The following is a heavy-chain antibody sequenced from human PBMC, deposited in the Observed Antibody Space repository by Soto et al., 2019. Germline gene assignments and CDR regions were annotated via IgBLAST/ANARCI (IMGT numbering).Heavy chain of an antibody. D-gene: IGHD3-22*01. Sequence: TVSLTCXVSGGSISSGGYYWSWIRQHPGKGLEWIGYIYYGGSTYYNPSLKSRATISGDTSKNQFSLKLSSVTAADTAVYYCARGGYYYENSGQNAYDYWGQGILVTVSS. CDR2: IYYGGST. CDR3: ARGGYYYENSGQNAYDY. CDR1: GGSISSGGYY. V-gene: IGHV4-31*03. J-gene: IGHJ4*01.